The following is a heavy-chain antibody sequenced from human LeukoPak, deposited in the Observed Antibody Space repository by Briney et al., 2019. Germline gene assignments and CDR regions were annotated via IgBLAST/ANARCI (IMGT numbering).Heavy chain of an antibody. CDR1: GYSISSGYY. J-gene: IGHJ4*02. Sequence: SETLSLTCTGSGYSISSGYYWGWIRQPPGKGLEWIATISHSGSTYYNPSLKSQVTISVDTSKNQFSLKLSSVTAADTAVYHCARGGLDYFDSWGQGTLVTVSS. V-gene: IGHV4-38-2*02. CDR3: ARGGLDYFDS. CDR2: ISHSGST. D-gene: IGHD6-19*01.